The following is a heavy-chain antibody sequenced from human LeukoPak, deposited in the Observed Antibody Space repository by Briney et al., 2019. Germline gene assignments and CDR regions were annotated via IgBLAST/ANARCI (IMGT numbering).Heavy chain of an antibody. CDR3: ANVGSSSGYYAFDI. J-gene: IGHJ3*02. Sequence: GGSLRLSCAASGFTFSSYWMHWVRQAPGKGLVWVSRINSDGSSTSYADSVKGRFTISRDNSKNTLYLQMNSLRAEDTAVYYCANVGSSSGYYAFDIWGQGTVVTVSS. V-gene: IGHV3-74*01. D-gene: IGHD3-22*01. CDR1: GFTFSSYW. CDR2: INSDGSST.